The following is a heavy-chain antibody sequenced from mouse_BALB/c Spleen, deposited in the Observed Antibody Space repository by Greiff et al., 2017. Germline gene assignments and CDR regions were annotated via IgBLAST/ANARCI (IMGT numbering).Heavy chain of an antibody. V-gene: IGHV3-2*02. CDR2: ISYSGST. J-gene: IGHJ3*01. D-gene: IGHD1-1*01. CDR1: GYSITSDYA. Sequence: VQLQQSGPGLVKPSQSLSLTCTVTGYSITSDYAWNWIRQFPGNKLEWMGYISYSGSTSYNPSLKSRISITRDTSKNQFFLQLNSVTTEDTATYYCAREDYGSSWFAYWGQGTLVTVSA. CDR3: AREDYGSSWFAY.